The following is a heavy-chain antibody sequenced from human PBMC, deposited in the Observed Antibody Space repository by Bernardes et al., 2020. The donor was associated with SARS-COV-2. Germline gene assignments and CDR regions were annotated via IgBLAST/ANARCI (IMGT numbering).Heavy chain of an antibody. D-gene: IGHD6-19*01. CDR3: ATGAVAGTISWFDP. V-gene: IGHV1-24*01. Sequence: ASVKVSCKVSGYTLTELSMHWVRQAPGKGLEWMGGFDPEDGETIYAQKFQGRVTMTEDTSTDTAYMELSSLRSEDTAVYYCATGAVAGTISWFDPWGQGTLVTVSS. CDR2: FDPEDGET. J-gene: IGHJ5*02. CDR1: GYTLTELS.